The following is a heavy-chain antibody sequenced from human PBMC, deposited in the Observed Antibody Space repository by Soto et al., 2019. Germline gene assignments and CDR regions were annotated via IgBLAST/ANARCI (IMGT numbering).Heavy chain of an antibody. CDR1: GYSFTSYW. CDR3: ARLSYYDILTGYYGLHYFDY. Sequence: PGESLKISCKGSGYSFTSYWIGWVRQMPGKGLEWMGIIYPGDSDTRYSPSFQGQVTISADKSISTAYLQWSSLKASDTAMYYCARLSYYDILTGYYGLHYFDYWGQGTLVTAPQ. CDR2: IYPGDSDT. V-gene: IGHV5-51*01. D-gene: IGHD3-9*01. J-gene: IGHJ4*02.